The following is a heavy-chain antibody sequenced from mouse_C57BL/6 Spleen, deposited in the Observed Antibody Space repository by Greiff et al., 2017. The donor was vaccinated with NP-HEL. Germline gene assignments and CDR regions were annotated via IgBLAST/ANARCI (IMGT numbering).Heavy chain of an antibody. CDR2: ISSGSSTI. J-gene: IGHJ4*01. Sequence: EVQLVESGGGLVKPGGSLKLSCAASGFTFSDYGMHWVRQAPEKGLEWVAYISSGSSTIYYADTVKGRFTISRDNAKNTLFLQMTSLRSEDTAMYYCASPLYSNSFMDYWGQRTSVTVSS. CDR1: GFTFSDYG. CDR3: ASPLYSNSFMDY. D-gene: IGHD2-5*01. V-gene: IGHV5-17*01.